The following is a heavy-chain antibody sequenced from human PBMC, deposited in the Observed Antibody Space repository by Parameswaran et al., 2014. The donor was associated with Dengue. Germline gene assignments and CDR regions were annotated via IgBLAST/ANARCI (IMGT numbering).Heavy chain of an antibody. Sequence: RWIRQPRKGWSGLGINHSGSTNYNPSLKSRVTISVDTSKNQFSLKLSSVTAADTAVYYCAREKGYCSSTSCYGTSRYYYYMDVWGQKGPRSPSP. CDR2: INHSGST. J-gene: IGHJ6*03. CDR3: AREKGYCSSTSCYGTSRYYYYMDV. D-gene: IGHD2-2*01. V-gene: IGHV4-34*01.